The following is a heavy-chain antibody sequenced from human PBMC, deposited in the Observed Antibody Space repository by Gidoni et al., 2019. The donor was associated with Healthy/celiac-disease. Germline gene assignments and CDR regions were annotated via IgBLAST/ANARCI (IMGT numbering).Heavy chain of an antibody. CDR3: ARYTVRGMKRFDP. CDR2: IIPIFGTA. D-gene: IGHD3-16*01. Sequence: QVQLVQSGAEVKKPGSSVKVSCKASGGTFSSYAISWVRQAPGQGLEWMGGIIPIFGTANYAQKCQGRVTITADESTSTAYMELSSRRSEDTAVYYCARYTVRGMKRFDPWGQGTLVTVSS. J-gene: IGHJ5*02. CDR1: GGTFSSYA. V-gene: IGHV1-69*01.